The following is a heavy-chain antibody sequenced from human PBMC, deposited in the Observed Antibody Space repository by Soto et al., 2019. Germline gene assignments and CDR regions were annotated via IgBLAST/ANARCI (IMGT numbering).Heavy chain of an antibody. V-gene: IGHV1-8*01. J-gene: IGHJ3*02. CDR3: ARFYYDSSGSPAPFYAFDI. Sequence: GASVKVSFKASGYTFTSYDINWLRQATGQGLEWMGWMNPNSGNTGYAQKFQGRVTMTRNTSISTAYMELSSLRSEDTAVYYCARFYYDSSGSPAPFYAFDIWGQGTMVTVSS. CDR1: GYTFTSYD. D-gene: IGHD3-22*01. CDR2: MNPNSGNT.